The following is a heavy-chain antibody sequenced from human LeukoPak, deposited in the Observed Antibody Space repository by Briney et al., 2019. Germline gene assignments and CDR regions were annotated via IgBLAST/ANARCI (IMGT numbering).Heavy chain of an antibody. Sequence: RAGGSLRLSCAASGFTFDDYAMHWVRQAPGKGLEWVSGISWNSGSIGYADSVKGRFTISRDSAKNTLYLQMNSLRAEDTAVYYCARAKVFWSGSPFWGQGTLVTVSS. CDR2: ISWNSGSI. CDR1: GFTFDDYA. V-gene: IGHV3-9*01. CDR3: ARAKVFWSGSPF. D-gene: IGHD3-3*01. J-gene: IGHJ4*02.